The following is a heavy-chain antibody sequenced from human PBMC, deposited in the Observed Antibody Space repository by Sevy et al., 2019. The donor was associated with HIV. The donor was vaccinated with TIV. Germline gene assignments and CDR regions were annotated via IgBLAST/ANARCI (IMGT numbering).Heavy chain of an antibody. V-gene: IGHV3-74*01. CDR2: VDIDGSRT. J-gene: IGHJ5*02. Sequence: GGSLRLSCAASGFTFDSYWLHWVRHDPWKGLEWVSCVDIDGSRTEYADSVKGRFTISRDNAKNMLYLEMNSLRVEDTAEYYCARGTALGWFDPWGQGTQVTVSS. D-gene: IGHD5-18*01. CDR1: GFTFDSYW. CDR3: ARGTALGWFDP.